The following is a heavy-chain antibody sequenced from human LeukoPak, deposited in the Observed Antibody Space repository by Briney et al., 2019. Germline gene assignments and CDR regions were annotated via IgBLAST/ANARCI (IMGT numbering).Heavy chain of an antibody. CDR3: ARVDYGSGSYRFDP. V-gene: IGHV4-31*03. CDR1: GGSISSGGHY. D-gene: IGHD3-10*01. J-gene: IGHJ5*02. Sequence: SETLSLTCTVSGGSISSGGHYWSWIRQFPGKGLEWIGYIYYRGTTYYNPSLESRVTVSSDASKNQFSLKLTSVTAADTAVYYCARVDYGSGSYRFDPWGQGTLVTVSS. CDR2: IYYRGTT.